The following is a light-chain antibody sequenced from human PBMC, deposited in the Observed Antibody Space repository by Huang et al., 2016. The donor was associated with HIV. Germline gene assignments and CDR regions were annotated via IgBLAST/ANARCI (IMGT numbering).Light chain of an antibody. Sequence: DIQMTQSPSTLSASLGDRVTITCRASQSISSGLAWFQQKPGQAPKLLMVGASSLESGVPSRFSGSGSGTEFRLTISSLRPDDYGTYFCQQYNSYPYTFGQGTKLEIK. CDR1: QSISSG. CDR3: QQYNSYPYT. CDR2: GAS. J-gene: IGKJ2*01. V-gene: IGKV1-5*01.